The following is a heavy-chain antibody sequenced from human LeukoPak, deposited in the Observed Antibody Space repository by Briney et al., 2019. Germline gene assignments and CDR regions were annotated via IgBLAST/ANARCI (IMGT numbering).Heavy chain of an antibody. D-gene: IGHD2-21*02. J-gene: IGHJ3*02. Sequence: PGGSLRLSCAPSGLTFITYSMNWVSPPRGKWLEWGSSISRSSRYIYYAYSVKGRSTSSRDKAKNPLYLQLYSLRAQGPIVYYCAIVVTSLDAFDIWGQGTMVTASS. CDR3: AIVVTSLDAFDI. CDR1: GLTFITYS. V-gene: IGHV3-21*06. CDR2: ISRSSRYI.